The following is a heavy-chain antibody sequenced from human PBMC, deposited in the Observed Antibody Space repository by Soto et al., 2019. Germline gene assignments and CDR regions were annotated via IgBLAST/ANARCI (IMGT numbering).Heavy chain of an antibody. Sequence: SETLSLTCTVSGDSISTFYWGWMRQSPGKELEWIGYVYYTGSTNYNPSLKSRVTISVDRSKNQFSLKLTSANAADTAVYYCARGRTVRNYADDSSDYFYFFDYWGQGXQVTVS. CDR2: VYYTGST. CDR3: ARGRTVRNYADDSSDYFYFFDY. D-gene: IGHD3-22*01. J-gene: IGHJ4*02. V-gene: IGHV4-59*01. CDR1: GDSISTFY.